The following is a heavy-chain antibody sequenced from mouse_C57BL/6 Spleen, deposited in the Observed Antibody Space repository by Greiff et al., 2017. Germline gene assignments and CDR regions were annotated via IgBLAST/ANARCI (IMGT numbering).Heavy chain of an antibody. J-gene: IGHJ2*01. V-gene: IGHV1-62-3*01. Sequence: VQLQQPGAELVKPGASVKLSSKASGYTFTSYWMTWVKQRPGRGLEWIGSIDPNSGGTKYNEKFKSKAKLTVDNPSSTAYMQRSSLTSEDSADYYCARGNDGNYDFDYWGQGTTLTGAS. CDR2: IDPNSGGT. D-gene: IGHD2-3*01. CDR3: ARGNDGNYDFDY. CDR1: GYTFTSYW.